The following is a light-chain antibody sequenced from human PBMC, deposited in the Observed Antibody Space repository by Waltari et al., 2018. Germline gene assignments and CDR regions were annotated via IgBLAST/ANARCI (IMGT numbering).Light chain of an antibody. J-gene: IGKJ5*01. Sequence: EIVLTPSPAPLSLSPGERATLSCRASQSVGNYLAWYQQTPGLAPRLLIYDTSNRATGIPARFSGSGSGTDFTLTISSLEPEDFAFYYCQQGRSWPPVTFGQGTRLEIK. CDR3: QQGRSWPPVT. CDR1: QSVGNY. CDR2: DTS. V-gene: IGKV3-11*01.